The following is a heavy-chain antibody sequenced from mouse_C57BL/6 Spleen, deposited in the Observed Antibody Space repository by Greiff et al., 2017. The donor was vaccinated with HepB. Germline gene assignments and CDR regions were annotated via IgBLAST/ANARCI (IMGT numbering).Heavy chain of an antibody. J-gene: IGHJ1*03. V-gene: IGHV1-64*01. Sequence: VKLQQPGAELVKPGASVKLSCKASGYTFTSYWMHWVKQRPGQGLEWIGMIHPNSGSTNYNEKFKSKATLTVDKSSSTAYMQLSSLTSEDSAVYYCARQPVVEGYFDVWGTGTTVTVSS. CDR1: GYTFTSYW. CDR2: IHPNSGST. CDR3: ARQPVVEGYFDV.